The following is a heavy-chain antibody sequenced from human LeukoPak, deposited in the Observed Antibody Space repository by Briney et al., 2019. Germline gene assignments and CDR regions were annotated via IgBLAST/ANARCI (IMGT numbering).Heavy chain of an antibody. CDR2: IRYDGSNK. V-gene: IGHV3-30*02. J-gene: IGHJ5*02. CDR3: AKENEYYYGSGSYYDGWFDP. Sequence: GGSLRLSCAASGFKFSSFAMNWVRQAPGKGLEWVAFIRYDGSNKYYADSVKGRFTIPRDNSKNTLYLQMNSLRAEDTAVYYCAKENEYYYGSGSYYDGWFDPWGQGTLVTVSS. D-gene: IGHD3-10*01. CDR1: GFKFSSFA.